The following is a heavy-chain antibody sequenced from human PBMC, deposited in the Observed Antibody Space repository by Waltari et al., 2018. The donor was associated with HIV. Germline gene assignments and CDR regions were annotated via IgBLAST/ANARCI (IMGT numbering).Heavy chain of an antibody. CDR1: GESFRGYY. Sequence: HVQLQQWGVGLLKPSETLSLTCAVYGESFRGYYWTWIRQTPGKGLEWIGEINYSGSINYNSSLKSRVTVSADLSKNQFSLKLTSVTAADTALYYCARGGASGWYLFDYWSQGTLVTVS. CDR2: INYSGSI. CDR3: ARGGASGWYLFDY. D-gene: IGHD6-19*01. J-gene: IGHJ4*02. V-gene: IGHV4-34*01.